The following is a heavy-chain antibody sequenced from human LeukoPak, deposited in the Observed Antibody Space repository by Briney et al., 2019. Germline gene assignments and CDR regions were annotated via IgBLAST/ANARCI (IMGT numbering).Heavy chain of an antibody. Sequence: SETLSLTCTVSGGSISSGSYYWSWIRQPAGKGLEWIGRIYTSGSTNYNPSLKSRVTISVDTSKNQFSLKLSPVTAADTAVYYCARAPVYYYGSGPGYYFDYWGQGTLVTVSS. D-gene: IGHD3-10*01. CDR3: ARAPVYYYGSGPGYYFDY. V-gene: IGHV4-61*02. J-gene: IGHJ4*02. CDR2: IYTSGST. CDR1: GGSISSGSYY.